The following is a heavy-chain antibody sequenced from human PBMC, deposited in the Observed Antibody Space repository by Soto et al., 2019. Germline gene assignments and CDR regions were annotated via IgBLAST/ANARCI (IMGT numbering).Heavy chain of an antibody. CDR3: AKDGREYSNSSNVDY. CDR1: GFTFSLYG. D-gene: IGHD4-4*01. Sequence: TGGALRLSCAASGFTFSLYGIHWVRRAPGKGLEGVAVISYDGSRKYYADSVKGRFTISRDNSKNTLNLEMSSPRDEDTAVYYCAKDGREYSNSSNVDYWGQGTRVTVSS. V-gene: IGHV3-30*18. J-gene: IGHJ4*02. CDR2: ISYDGSRK.